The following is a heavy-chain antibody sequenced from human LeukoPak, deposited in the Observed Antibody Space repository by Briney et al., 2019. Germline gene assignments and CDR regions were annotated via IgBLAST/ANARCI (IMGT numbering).Heavy chain of an antibody. CDR3: TRGPVDYYDSSGYSSY. Sequence: PGGSLRLSCTTAGFTFGDYAKSWVRQAPGKGLEWAGFIRSKAYGGTTEYAASVKGRFTISRDDSKSIAYLQMNSLKTEDTAVYYCTRGPVDYYDSSGYSSYWGQGTLVTVSS. V-gene: IGHV3-49*04. J-gene: IGHJ4*02. CDR2: IRSKAYGGTT. D-gene: IGHD3-22*01. CDR1: GFTFGDYA.